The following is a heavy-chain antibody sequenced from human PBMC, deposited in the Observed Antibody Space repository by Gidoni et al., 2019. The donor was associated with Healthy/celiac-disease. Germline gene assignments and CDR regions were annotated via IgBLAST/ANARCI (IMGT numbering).Heavy chain of an antibody. Sequence: QVQLVQSGAEVKKPGASVTVSCKASGFTFTSYGISWVRQAPGQGLEWMGWISAYNGNTNYAQKLQGRVTMTTDTSTSTAYMELRSLRSDDTAVYYCARDNYDSSGYYPDAFDIWGQGTMVTVSS. CDR1: GFTFTSYG. D-gene: IGHD3-22*01. CDR3: ARDNYDSSGYYPDAFDI. CDR2: ISAYNGNT. J-gene: IGHJ3*02. V-gene: IGHV1-18*01.